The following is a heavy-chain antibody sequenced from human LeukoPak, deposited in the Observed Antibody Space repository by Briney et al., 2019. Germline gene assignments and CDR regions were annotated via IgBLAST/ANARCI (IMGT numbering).Heavy chain of an antibody. CDR2: MNPNSGNT. V-gene: IGHV1-8*03. J-gene: IGHJ4*02. CDR1: GYTFTSYD. CDR3: ARGFDILTGYYNVDFDY. Sequence: GASVKVSCKASGYTFTSYDINWVRQATGQGLEWMGWMNPNSGNTGYAQKFQGRVTITRNTSISTAYMELSSLRPEDTAVYYCARGFDILTGYYNVDFDYWGQGTLVTVSS. D-gene: IGHD3-9*01.